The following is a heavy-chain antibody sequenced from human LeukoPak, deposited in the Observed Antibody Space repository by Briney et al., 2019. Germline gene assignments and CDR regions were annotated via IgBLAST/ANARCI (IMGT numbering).Heavy chain of an antibody. J-gene: IGHJ5*02. V-gene: IGHV4-4*07. CDR2: IFTSGNT. CDR3: ARAYYGSGSYYNVAWFDP. Sequence: SETLSLTCTVFSGSISSYYWSWIRQPAGKGLEWIGHIFTSGNTNYNPSLKSPVTMSVDTAKNQFSLKLSSVTAADTAVYYCARAYYGSGSYYNVAWFDPWGQGTLVTVSS. D-gene: IGHD3-10*01. CDR1: SGSISSYY.